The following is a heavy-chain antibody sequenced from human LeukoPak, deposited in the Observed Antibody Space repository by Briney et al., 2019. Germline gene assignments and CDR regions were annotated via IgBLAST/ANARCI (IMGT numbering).Heavy chain of an antibody. CDR1: GYTFTGYY. CDR2: INPNSGGT. CDR3: AREWIQLWLPRVGYYFDY. V-gene: IGHV1-2*02. D-gene: IGHD5-18*01. J-gene: IGHJ4*02. Sequence: ASVKVSCKASGYTFTGYYMHWVRQAPGQGLEWMGWINPNSGGTNYAQKFQGRVTMTRDTSISTAYMELSRLRSDDTAVYYCAREWIQLWLPRVGYYFDYWGQGTLVTVSS.